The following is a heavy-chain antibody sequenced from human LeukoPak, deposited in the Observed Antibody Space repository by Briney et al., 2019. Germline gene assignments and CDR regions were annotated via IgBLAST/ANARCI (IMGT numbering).Heavy chain of an antibody. CDR2: IHTGGST. D-gene: IGHD2-15*01. Sequence: PSETLSLTCTVSGGSISSYYWSWIRQPAGKGLEWIGRIHTGGSTNYNPSLKSRVTMSVDTSKNQFSLKLSSVTAADTAVYYCAKVDVVPASKAAYYMDVWGKGTTVTVSS. J-gene: IGHJ6*03. CDR3: AKVDVVPASKAAYYMDV. CDR1: GGSISSYY. V-gene: IGHV4-4*07.